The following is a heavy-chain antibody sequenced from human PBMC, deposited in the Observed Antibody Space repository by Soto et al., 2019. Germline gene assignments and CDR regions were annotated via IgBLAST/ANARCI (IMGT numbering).Heavy chain of an antibody. V-gene: IGHV4-59*08. CDR3: ARGSTGYSSSWYRY. Sequence: QVQLQESGPGLVKPSEILSLTCTVSGGSISSYYWSWIRQPPGKGLEWIGYIYNSGSTNYNPSLKSRVTISVDTSKNQFSLNLSSVTAADTAVYYCARGSTGYSSSWYRYWGQGTLVTVSS. D-gene: IGHD6-13*01. J-gene: IGHJ4*02. CDR2: IYNSGST. CDR1: GGSISSYY.